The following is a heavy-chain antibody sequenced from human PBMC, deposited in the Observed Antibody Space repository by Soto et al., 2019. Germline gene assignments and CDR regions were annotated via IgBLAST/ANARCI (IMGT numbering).Heavy chain of an antibody. J-gene: IGHJ4*02. CDR2: IKSNTDGGTT. CDR1: GFTFTNAW. CDR3: TTYYVSRLGAIDY. Sequence: EVQLVESGGGLVKPGGSLRLSCAASGFTFTNAWMTWVRQAPGKGLEWVGRIKSNTDGGTTDYAAPVQGRFIISRDDSKNTLFLQMNSLKTEDTAFYYCTTYYVSRLGAIDYWGQGVLVTVSS. V-gene: IGHV3-15*07. D-gene: IGHD3-16*01.